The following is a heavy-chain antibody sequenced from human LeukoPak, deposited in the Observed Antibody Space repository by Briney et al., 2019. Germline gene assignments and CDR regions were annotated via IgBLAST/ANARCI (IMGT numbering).Heavy chain of an antibody. CDR1: QYTFTGYY. V-gene: IGHV1-2*07. J-gene: IGHJ4*02. CDR2: INPNSGGT. Sequence: ASVKVSCKASQYTFTGYYMHWARQAPGQGLEWLGWINPNSGGTNYAHKFQGRVTMTRDTSISTAYMELSRLRSDDTAVYYCARGDIVVVPASVGGFDYWGQGTLVTVSS. CDR3: ARGDIVVVPASVGGFDY. D-gene: IGHD2-2*01.